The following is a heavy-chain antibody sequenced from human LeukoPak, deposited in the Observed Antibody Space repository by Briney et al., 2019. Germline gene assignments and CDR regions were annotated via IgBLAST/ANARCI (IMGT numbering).Heavy chain of an antibody. Sequence: ASVKISCKVSGYTFTDYYMHWVQQAPGKGLEWMGLVDPEDGETICAEKFQGRVTITADTSTDTAYMELSSLSTEDTAVYFCPIWGGMTTVTTGRGGQGTLVIVSS. D-gene: IGHD4-11*01. CDR2: VDPEDGET. V-gene: IGHV1-69-2*01. J-gene: IGHJ4*02. CDR1: GYTFTDYY. CDR3: PIWGGMTTVTTGR.